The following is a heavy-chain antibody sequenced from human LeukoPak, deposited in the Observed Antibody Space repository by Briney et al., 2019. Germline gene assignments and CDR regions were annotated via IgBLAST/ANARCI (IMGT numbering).Heavy chain of an antibody. V-gene: IGHV1-46*01. CDR2: INPTGSRT. J-gene: IGHJ5*02. CDR3: ARDNSVGDIAWWFDP. D-gene: IGHD3-10*01. Sequence: ASVKVSCKASGYTFTGHYMHWVRQAPGQGLEWIGLINPTGSRTLYAQKFQGRVTMTRDLSTSTDYMELTGLRFEDTAIYYCARDNSVGDIAWWFDPWGQGTLVTVSS. CDR1: GYTFTGHY.